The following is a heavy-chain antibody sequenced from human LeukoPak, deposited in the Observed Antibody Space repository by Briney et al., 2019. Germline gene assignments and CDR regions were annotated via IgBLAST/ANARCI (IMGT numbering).Heavy chain of an antibody. Sequence: GGSLRLSCAASGFTFSYYWMTWVRQAPGKGLEWVANIKQDGSEEYYVDSVKGRFTISRDNAKNSLYLQMNSLRAEDTAVYYCARDDYGIEFYYYYFMDVWGKGTTVTVSS. V-gene: IGHV3-7*01. J-gene: IGHJ6*03. D-gene: IGHD4-17*01. CDR3: ARDDYGIEFYYYYFMDV. CDR1: GFTFSYYW. CDR2: IKQDGSEE.